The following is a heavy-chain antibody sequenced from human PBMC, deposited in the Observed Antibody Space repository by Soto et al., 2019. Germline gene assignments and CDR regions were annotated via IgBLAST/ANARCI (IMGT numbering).Heavy chain of an antibody. CDR3: ARELDTAMVTPDYYYYGMDV. CDR2: INPSGGRT. Sequence: QVQLVQSGAEVKKPGASVKVSCKASGYTFTSYYMHWVRQAPGQGLEWMGIINPSGGRTSYAQKFQGRVTMTRDTSTSTVYMELSSLRSEDTAVYYCARELDTAMVTPDYYYYGMDVWGQGTTVTVSS. V-gene: IGHV1-46*01. J-gene: IGHJ6*02. D-gene: IGHD5-18*01. CDR1: GYTFTSYY.